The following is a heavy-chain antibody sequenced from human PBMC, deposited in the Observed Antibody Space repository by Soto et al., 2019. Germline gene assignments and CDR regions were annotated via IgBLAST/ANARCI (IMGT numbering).Heavy chain of an antibody. V-gene: IGHV3-21*01. CDR1: GFTFSSYS. CDR2: ISSSSSYI. J-gene: IGHJ4*02. D-gene: IGHD2-21*01. CDR3: ARDRQTKHIVVVPSL. Sequence: GGSLRLSCAASGFTFSSYSMNWVRQAPGKGLEWVSSISSSSSYIYYADSVKGRFTISRDNAKNSLYLQMNSLRAEDTAVYYCARDRQTKHIVVVPSLRGQGTLVTVAS.